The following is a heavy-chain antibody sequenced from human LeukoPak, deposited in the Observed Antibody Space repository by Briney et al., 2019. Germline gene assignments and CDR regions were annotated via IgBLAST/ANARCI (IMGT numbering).Heavy chain of an antibody. J-gene: IGHJ4*02. CDR3: ARGGRIAVAGSYYFDY. Sequence: GGSLRLSCAASGFTFSDYYMNWIRQAPGKGLEWVSYISISGSTMYYADSVEGRFTISRDNAKTSVFLQMNSLRGEDTAVYYCARGGRIAVAGSYYFDYWGQGTLVTVSS. CDR1: GFTFSDYY. V-gene: IGHV3-11*04. CDR2: ISISGSTM. D-gene: IGHD6-19*01.